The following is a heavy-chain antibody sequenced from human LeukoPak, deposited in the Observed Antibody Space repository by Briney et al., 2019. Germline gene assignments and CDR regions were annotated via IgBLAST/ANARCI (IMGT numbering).Heavy chain of an antibody. CDR3: ARANRDFWSGYYNWFDP. CDR2: IHYSGNT. CDR1: GGSTSSSNYY. V-gene: IGHV4-39*01. J-gene: IGHJ5*02. Sequence: SETLSLTCTVSGGSTSSSNYYWGWIRQPPGKGLEWIGGIHYSGNTYYNPSLKSRVTISIDTSKNQFSLKLSSVTAADTAVYYCARANRDFWSGYYNWFDPWGQGTLVTVSS. D-gene: IGHD3-3*01.